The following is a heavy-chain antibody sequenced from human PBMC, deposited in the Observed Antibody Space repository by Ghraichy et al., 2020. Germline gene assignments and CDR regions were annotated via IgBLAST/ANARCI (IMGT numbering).Heavy chain of an antibody. CDR2: INQDATDK. CDR1: GFSFSSYW. J-gene: IGHJ4*02. Sequence: GESLNISCAASGFSFSSYWMTWVRQAPGKGLEWVANINQDATDKNYVDSVKGRFTISRDNAKNSLYLQMNSLRAKDTAVYYCARDVGYCADCWGQGTLVTVSS. CDR3: ARDVGYCADC. D-gene: IGHD2-15*01. V-gene: IGHV3-7*01.